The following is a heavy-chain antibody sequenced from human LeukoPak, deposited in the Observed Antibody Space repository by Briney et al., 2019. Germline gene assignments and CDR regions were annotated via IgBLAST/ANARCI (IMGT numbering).Heavy chain of an antibody. D-gene: IGHD6-19*01. V-gene: IGHV3-48*01. Sequence: GGSLRLSCAASVFTFSNYSMNWVRQAPGKGLEWVSYISSSSNTIYYSDSVKGRFTISRDNAQNSLYLQMNSLRAEDTAVYYCARDFGARGWLDYWGQGTLVTVSS. J-gene: IGHJ4*02. CDR3: ARDFGARGWLDY. CDR2: ISSSSNTI. CDR1: VFTFSNYS.